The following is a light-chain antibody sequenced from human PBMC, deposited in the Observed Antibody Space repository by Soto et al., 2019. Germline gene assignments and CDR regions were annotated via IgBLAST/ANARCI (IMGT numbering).Light chain of an antibody. J-gene: IGLJ2*01. V-gene: IGLV1-44*01. CDR3: AAWDDSLNGVV. CDR1: SSNIGSNT. Sequence: QSVLTQPPSASGTPGQRVTISCSGSSSNIGSNTVNWYQQLPGTAPKLLIYSNNQRPSGVPDRFSGSKPVTSASLAISGLQSEDEADYYCAAWDDSLNGVVFGGGTKLTVL. CDR2: SNN.